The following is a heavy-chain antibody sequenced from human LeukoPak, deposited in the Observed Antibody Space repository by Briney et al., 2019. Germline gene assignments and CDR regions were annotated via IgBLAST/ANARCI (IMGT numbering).Heavy chain of an antibody. CDR2: ISWNSGSI. D-gene: IGHD1-26*01. J-gene: IGHJ4*02. Sequence: GGSLRLSCAASGFSFDDFAMHWVRQAPGRGLEWVSGISWNSGSITYADSVKGRFTISRDNAKSSLYLQMDSLRTEDTALYYCAKGDWLDYWGQGTLVTVPS. V-gene: IGHV3-9*01. CDR1: GFSFDDFA. CDR3: AKGDWLDY.